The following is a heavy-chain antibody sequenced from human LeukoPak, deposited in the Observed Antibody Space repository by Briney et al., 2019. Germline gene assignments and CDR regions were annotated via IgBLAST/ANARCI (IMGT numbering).Heavy chain of an antibody. V-gene: IGHV4-34*01. J-gene: IGHJ4*02. CDR1: GGSFSGYY. CDR3: ARHDYYDSSGSAGEFDY. Sequence: SETPSLTCAVYGGSFSGYYWSWIRQPPGKGLEWIGEINHSGSTNYNPSLKSRVTISVDTSKNQFSLKLSSVTAADTAVYYCARHDYYDSSGSAGEFDYWGQGTLVTVSS. CDR2: INHSGST. D-gene: IGHD3-22*01.